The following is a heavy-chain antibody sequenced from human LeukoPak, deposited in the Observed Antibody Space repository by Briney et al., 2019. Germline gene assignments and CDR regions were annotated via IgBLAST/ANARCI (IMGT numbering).Heavy chain of an antibody. CDR3: ARDSPGVRDWFDP. V-gene: IGHV3-21*01. CDR1: GFTFSSYG. D-gene: IGHD3-3*01. Sequence: GGSLRLSCAASGFTFSSYGMHWVRQAPGKGLEWVSSISSSSSYIYYADSVKGRFTISRDNAKNSLYLQMNSLRAEDTAVYYCARDSPGVRDWFDPWGQGTLVTVSS. CDR2: ISSSSSYI. J-gene: IGHJ5*02.